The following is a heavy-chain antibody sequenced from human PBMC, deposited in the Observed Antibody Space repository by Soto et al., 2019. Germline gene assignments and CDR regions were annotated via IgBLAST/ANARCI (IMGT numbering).Heavy chain of an antibody. CDR1: GGSISSGDYY. V-gene: IGHV4-30-4*01. D-gene: IGHD5-12*01. J-gene: IGHJ4*02. CDR2: INYSGST. CDR3: ATKGGYDYRAGGAFDY. Sequence: QVQLQESDPGLVKPSQTLSLTCTVSGGSISSGDYYWSWIRQPPGKGLEWIGYINYSGSTYYNPSLTVRVTISIDTYKNQFSLKLSSVTAADTAVYYCATKGGYDYRAGGAFDYWGQGTLVTVSS.